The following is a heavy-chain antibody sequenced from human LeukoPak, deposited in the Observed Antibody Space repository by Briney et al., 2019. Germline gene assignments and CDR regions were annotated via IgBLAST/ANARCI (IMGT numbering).Heavy chain of an antibody. D-gene: IGHD4-23*01. Sequence: ASVKVSCKASGYTFTSYYMHWVRQAPGQGLEWMGIINPSGGSTSYAQKFQGRVTMTRDTSTRTVYMELRSLRSEDTAVYYCAKENYGGTDRGYFDLWGRGTLVTVSS. CDR2: INPSGGST. V-gene: IGHV1-46*01. CDR1: GYTFTSYY. CDR3: AKENYGGTDRGYFDL. J-gene: IGHJ2*01.